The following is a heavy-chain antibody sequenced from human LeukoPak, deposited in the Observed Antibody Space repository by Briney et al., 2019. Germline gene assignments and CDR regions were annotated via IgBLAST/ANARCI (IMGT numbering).Heavy chain of an antibody. J-gene: IGHJ6*02. CDR3: ARDEGRTSTSSDYYSYGMDV. D-gene: IGHD2-2*01. CDR2: ISAYNGNT. CDR1: GYTFTSYG. V-gene: IGHV1-18*01. Sequence: ASVTVSCKASGYTFTSYGISWVRQAPGQGLEWMGWISAYNGNTNYAQKLQDRVTMTTDTSTGTAYMELRSLRSDDTAVYYCARDEGRTSTSSDYYSYGMDVWGQGTTVTVSS.